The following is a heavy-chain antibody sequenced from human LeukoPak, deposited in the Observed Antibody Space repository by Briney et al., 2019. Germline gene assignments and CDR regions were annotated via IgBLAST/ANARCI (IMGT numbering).Heavy chain of an antibody. CDR1: GDFIRSYW. V-gene: IGHV4-4*07. CDR2: IYATGST. D-gene: IGHD1-26*01. Sequence: SETLSLTCDVSGDFIRSYWWGWVRQPAGKGLEWIGRIYATGSTKFNPSLKSRLTMSMDTSTNRISLNLTSVTAADTAIYFCARQGYTASYYFLDFWSQGMLVTVSA. J-gene: IGHJ4*02. CDR3: ARQGYTASYYFLDF.